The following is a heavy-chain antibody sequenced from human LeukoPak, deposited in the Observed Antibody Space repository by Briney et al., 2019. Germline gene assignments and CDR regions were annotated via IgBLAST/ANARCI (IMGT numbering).Heavy chain of an antibody. CDR2: IRYDGNNK. D-gene: IGHD3-22*01. Sequence: PGGSLRLSCAASGFTFSSYGMHWVRQAPGKGLEWVAFIRYDGNNKYYADSVKGRSTISRDNSKNTLYLQMNSLRAEDTAVYYCAKDHSTYYHDSRTLDYWGQGTLVTVSS. J-gene: IGHJ4*02. V-gene: IGHV3-30*02. CDR3: AKDHSTYYHDSRTLDY. CDR1: GFTFSSYG.